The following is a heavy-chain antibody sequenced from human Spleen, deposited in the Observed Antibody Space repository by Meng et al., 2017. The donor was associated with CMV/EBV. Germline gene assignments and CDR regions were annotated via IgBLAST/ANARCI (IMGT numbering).Heavy chain of an antibody. CDR2: INHSGST. J-gene: IGHJ4*02. CDR1: GGSFSGYY. V-gene: IGHV4-34*01. CDR3: ARDVGYDSSANYHYYFDY. Sequence: SETLSLTCAVYGGSFSGYYWSWIRQPPGKGLEWIGEINHSGSTNYNPSLKSRLTMSLDTSRKQFSLKLRSVTAADTAVYYCARDVGYDSSANYHYYFDYWGQGTLVTVSS. D-gene: IGHD3-22*01.